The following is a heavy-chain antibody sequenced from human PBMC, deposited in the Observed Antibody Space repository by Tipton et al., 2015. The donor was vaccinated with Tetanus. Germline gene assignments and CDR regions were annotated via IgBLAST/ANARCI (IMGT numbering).Heavy chain of an antibody. CDR1: GYTFTGYY. J-gene: IGHJ6*02. V-gene: IGHV1-2*02. Sequence: QLVQSGPEMKKPGASVKVSCKASGYTFTGYYMYWVRQAPGQGLEWMGWIDPNSGGTVYAQKFQGRVTMTRGTSISTAYLELSSLRSDDTAVYYCARDRGDYIYYGMDVWGPGTTVTVS. D-gene: IGHD3-22*01. CDR3: ARDRGDYIYYGMDV. CDR2: IDPNSGGT.